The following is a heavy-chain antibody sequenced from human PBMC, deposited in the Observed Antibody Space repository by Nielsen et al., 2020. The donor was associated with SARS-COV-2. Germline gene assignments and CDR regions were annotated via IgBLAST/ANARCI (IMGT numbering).Heavy chain of an antibody. V-gene: IGHV3-33*08. CDR1: KFTFDHYA. CDR3: ARDIPYSGSESSDEYFQH. D-gene: IGHD1-26*01. Sequence: GESLKISCAASKFTFDHYAMHWVRQAPGKGLEWVAVIWYDGSNKYYADSVKGRFTISRDNSKNTLYLQMNSLRAEDTAVYYCARDIPYSGSESSDEYFQHWGQGTLVTVSS. CDR2: IWYDGSNK. J-gene: IGHJ1*01.